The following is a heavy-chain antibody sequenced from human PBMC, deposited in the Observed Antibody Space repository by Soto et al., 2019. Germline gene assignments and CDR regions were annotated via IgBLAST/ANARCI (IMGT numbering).Heavy chain of an antibody. CDR2: VFYTGRA. J-gene: IGHJ4*02. CDR3: ARDYYDSSGYYTRLDY. D-gene: IGHD3-22*01. CDR1: GGSLGSYY. V-gene: IGHV4-59*01. Sequence: SETLSLTCTVSGGSLGSYYWSWIRQPPGKGLEWIGYVFYTGRANYNASLKSRVSISLDTSNYQFSLKLSSVTAADTAVYYCARDYYDSSGYYTRLDYWGQGTLVTVSS.